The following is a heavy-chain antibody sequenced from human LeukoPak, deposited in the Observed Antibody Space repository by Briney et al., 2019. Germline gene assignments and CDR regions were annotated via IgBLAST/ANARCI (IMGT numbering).Heavy chain of an antibody. J-gene: IGHJ3*02. CDR2: IYTSGST. CDR1: GGSISSGSYY. D-gene: IGHD3-10*01. V-gene: IGHV4-61*02. Sequence: PSETLSLTCTVSGGSISSGSYYWSWIRQPAGKGLEWIGRIYTSGSTNYNPSLKSRVTISVDTSKNQFSLKLSSVTAADTAVYYCAGGSSPRGAFDIWGQGTMVTVSS. CDR3: AGGSSPRGAFDI.